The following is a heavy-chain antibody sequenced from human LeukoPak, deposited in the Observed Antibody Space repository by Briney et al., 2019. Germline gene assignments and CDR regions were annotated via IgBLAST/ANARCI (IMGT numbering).Heavy chain of an antibody. CDR3: VRRYSSGYRLDY. D-gene: IGHD3-22*01. V-gene: IGHV3-74*01. CDR2: INSDGSST. Sequence: GGSLRLSCAASGFTFSSYGMHWVRQGTGKGLVWVSRINSDGSSTNYADSVKGRFTISRDNAKNTLCLQMNSLRAEDTAVYYCVRRYSSGYRLDYWGQGTLVTVSS. J-gene: IGHJ4*02. CDR1: GFTFSSYG.